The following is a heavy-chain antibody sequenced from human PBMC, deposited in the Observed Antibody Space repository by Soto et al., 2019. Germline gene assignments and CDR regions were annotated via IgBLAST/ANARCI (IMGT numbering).Heavy chain of an antibody. Sequence: PGGSLRLSCAASGFAFNNYVMSWVRQAPGKGLEWVSTISSSSSYIYYADSVKGRFTISRDNAKNSLYLQMNSLRAEDTAVYYCARDGTAWIQLWPLDYWGQGTLVTVSS. J-gene: IGHJ4*02. V-gene: IGHV3-21*01. CDR1: GFAFNNYV. D-gene: IGHD5-18*01. CDR3: ARDGTAWIQLWPLDY. CDR2: ISSSSSYI.